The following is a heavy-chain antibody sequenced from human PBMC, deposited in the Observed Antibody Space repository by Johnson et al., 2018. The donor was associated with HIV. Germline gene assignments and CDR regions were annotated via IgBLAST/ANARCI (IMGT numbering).Heavy chain of an antibody. D-gene: IGHD5-12*01. CDR1: GFTVSSNY. V-gene: IGHV3-7*03. J-gene: IGHJ3*02. CDR3: AKDTVDIVAKGAFDI. Sequence: VQLLESGGGLVQPGGSLRLSCAASGFTVSSNYMSWVRQAPGKGLEWVANIKQDGSEKYYVDSVKGRFTISRDNAKNSLYLQMNSLRAEDTALYYCAKDTVDIVAKGAFDIWGQGTMVTVSS. CDR2: IKQDGSEK.